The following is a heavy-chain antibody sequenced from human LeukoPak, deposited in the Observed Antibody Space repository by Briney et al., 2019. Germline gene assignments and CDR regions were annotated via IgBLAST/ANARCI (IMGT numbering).Heavy chain of an antibody. CDR2: IGTAGDT. CDR3: ARGESYGSGSYSLYYYYGMDV. CDR1: GFTFSSYD. V-gene: IGHV3-13*01. D-gene: IGHD3-10*01. Sequence: PGGSLRLSCAASGFTFSSYDMHWVRQATGKGLEWVSAIGTAGDTYYPGSVKGRFTISRENAKNSLYLQMNSLRAGDTAVYYCARGESYGSGSYSLYYYYGMDVWGQGTTVTVSS. J-gene: IGHJ6*02.